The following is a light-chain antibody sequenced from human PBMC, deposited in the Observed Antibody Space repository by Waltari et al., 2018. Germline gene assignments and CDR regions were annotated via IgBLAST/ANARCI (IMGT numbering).Light chain of an antibody. V-gene: IGLV1-44*01. CDR2: SND. CDR3: AAWDDSLGGPV. Sequence: QSLLTQPPSASGTPGQRVTISRSGGISNIGSNTINWYRQFPGTAPKVLIYSNDQRTSGVPERFSGSKSGTSASLAISGLQSEDEADYYCAAWDDSLGGPVFGGGTKLTVL. J-gene: IGLJ2*01. CDR1: ISNIGSNT.